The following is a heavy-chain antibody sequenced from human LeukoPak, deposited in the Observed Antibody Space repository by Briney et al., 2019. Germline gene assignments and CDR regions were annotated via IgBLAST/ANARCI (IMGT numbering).Heavy chain of an antibody. V-gene: IGHV3-7*01. CDR1: GFTFSNYW. D-gene: IGHD4-17*01. J-gene: IGHJ4*02. Sequence: PGGSLRLSCAASGFTFSNYWMSWVRQAPGKGLEWVANIKQDRSEKYYVDSVKGRFTISRDNAKNSLYLQMNSLRAEDTAVYYCARESTVTTFDYWGQGTLVTVSS. CDR3: ARESTVTTFDY. CDR2: IKQDRSEK.